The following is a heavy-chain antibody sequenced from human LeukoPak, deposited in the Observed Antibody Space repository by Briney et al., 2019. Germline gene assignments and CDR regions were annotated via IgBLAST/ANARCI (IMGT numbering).Heavy chain of an antibody. Sequence: SETLSLTXAVYGGSFSGYYWSWIRQPPGKGLEWIGEINHSGSTNYNPSLKSRVTISVDTSKNQFSLKLSSVTAADTAVYYCARREQWLVADYWGQGTLVTVSS. D-gene: IGHD6-19*01. CDR2: INHSGST. CDR1: GGSFSGYY. J-gene: IGHJ4*02. V-gene: IGHV4-34*01. CDR3: ARREQWLVADY.